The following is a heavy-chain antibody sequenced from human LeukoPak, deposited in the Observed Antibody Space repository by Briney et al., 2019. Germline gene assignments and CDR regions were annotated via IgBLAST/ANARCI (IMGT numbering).Heavy chain of an antibody. D-gene: IGHD3-3*01. CDR1: GFTFSSYS. CDR3: AAFDFWSDYRG. CDR2: ISGSSGSI. J-gene: IGHJ4*02. V-gene: IGHV3-48*01. Sequence: GGSLRLSCAASGFTFSSYSMNWVRQAPGKGLEWVSYISGSSGSIYYADSVRGRFTISRDNAKNSLSLQMNSLRAEDTAVYYCAAFDFWSDYRGWGQGTLVTVSP.